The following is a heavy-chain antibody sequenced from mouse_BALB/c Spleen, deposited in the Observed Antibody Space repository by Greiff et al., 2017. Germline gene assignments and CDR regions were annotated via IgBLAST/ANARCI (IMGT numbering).Heavy chain of an antibody. J-gene: IGHJ4*01. V-gene: IGHV5-6-3*01. CDR2: INSNGGST. D-gene: IGHD2-14*01. Sequence: DVHLVESGGGLVQPGGSLKLSCAASGFTFSSYGMSWVRQTPDKRLELVATINSNGGSTYYPDSVKGRFTISRDNAKNTLYLQMSSLKSEDTAMYYCAREGRYDDAMDYWGQGTSVTVSS. CDR3: AREGRYDDAMDY. CDR1: GFTFSSYG.